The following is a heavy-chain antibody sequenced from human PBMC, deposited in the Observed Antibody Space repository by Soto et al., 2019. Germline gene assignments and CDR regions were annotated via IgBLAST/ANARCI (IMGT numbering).Heavy chain of an antibody. CDR3: AREVVVAAPRAFDI. Sequence: GASVKVSCKASGYTFTGYYMHWVRQAPGQGLEWMGWINPNSGGTNYAQKFQGWVTMTRDTSISTAYMELSRLRSDDTAVYYCAREVVVAAPRAFDIWGQGTMVTVS. J-gene: IGHJ3*02. CDR1: GYTFTGYY. V-gene: IGHV1-2*04. CDR2: INPNSGGT. D-gene: IGHD2-15*01.